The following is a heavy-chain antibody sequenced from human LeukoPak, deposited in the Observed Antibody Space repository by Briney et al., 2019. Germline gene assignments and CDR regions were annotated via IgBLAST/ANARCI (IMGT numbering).Heavy chain of an antibody. CDR2: IIPIFGTA. CDR3: ARATFNAAGTFDY. CDR1: GGTFSSYA. D-gene: IGHD6-13*01. Sequence: GASVKVSCKASGGTFSSYAISWVRQAPGQGLEWMGGIIPIFGTANYAQKFQGRVTITADESTSTAYMELSSLRSEDTAVYYCARATFNAAGTFDYWGQGTLVTVSS. V-gene: IGHV1-69*13. J-gene: IGHJ4*02.